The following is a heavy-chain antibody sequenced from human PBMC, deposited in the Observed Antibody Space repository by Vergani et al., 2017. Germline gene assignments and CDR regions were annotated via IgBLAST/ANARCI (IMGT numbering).Heavy chain of an antibody. D-gene: IGHD2-15*01. J-gene: IGHJ4*02. CDR3: ARDLAYCSGGSCYSDPLFDY. Sequence: EVQLVESGGGLVQPGRSLRLSCAASGFTFDDYAMHWVRQAIGKGLEWVSGISWNSGSIGYADSVKGRFTIYRDNAKNSLYLQRNSLRAEDTALYYCARDLAYCSGGSCYSDPLFDYWGQGTLVTVSS. CDR1: GFTFDDYA. V-gene: IGHV3-9*01. CDR2: ISWNSGSI.